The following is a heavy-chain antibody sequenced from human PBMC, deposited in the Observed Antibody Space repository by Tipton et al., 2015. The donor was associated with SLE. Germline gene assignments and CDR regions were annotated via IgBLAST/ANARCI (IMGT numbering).Heavy chain of an antibody. D-gene: IGHD5-12*01. CDR3: AREGGLRPYYYYGMDV. CDR2: IHYLEST. CDR1: GGSISSGSYY. J-gene: IGHJ6*02. Sequence: TLSLTCTVSGGSISSGSYYWSWIRQPPGKGLEWIGYIHYLESTNYNPSLKSRVTISVDTSKNQFPLKLSSVTAADTAVYYCAREGGLRPYYYYGMDVWGQGTAVTVSS. V-gene: IGHV4-61*01.